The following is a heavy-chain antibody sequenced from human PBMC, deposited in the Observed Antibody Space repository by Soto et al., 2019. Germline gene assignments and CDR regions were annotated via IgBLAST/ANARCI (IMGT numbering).Heavy chain of an antibody. CDR3: ARDQEPRIAVYGRAENAFDI. D-gene: IGHD6-19*01. Sequence: ASVKVSCKASGYTFTSDYMHWVRQAPGQGLEWMGIINPSGGSTSYAQKFQGRVTMTRDTSTSTVYMELSSLRSEDTAVYYCARDQEPRIAVYGRAENAFDIWGQGTMVTVSS. J-gene: IGHJ3*02. CDR1: GYTFTSDY. CDR2: INPSGGST. V-gene: IGHV1-46*01.